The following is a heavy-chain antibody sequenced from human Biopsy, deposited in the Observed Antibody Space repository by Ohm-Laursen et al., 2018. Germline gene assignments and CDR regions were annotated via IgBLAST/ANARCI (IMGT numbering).Heavy chain of an antibody. V-gene: IGHV3-33*03. CDR1: GFIFSSYG. CDR3: AKNLGYSYGPIDY. D-gene: IGHD5-18*01. J-gene: IGHJ4*02. Sequence: SLRLSCSASGFIFSSYGIHWVRQAPGKGLDWVAVIWFDGTKKYYADSVKGRFTISRDDSKNTLYVQMNSLRAEGTAVYYCAKNLGYSYGPIDYWGQGTLVTVSS. CDR2: IWFDGTKK.